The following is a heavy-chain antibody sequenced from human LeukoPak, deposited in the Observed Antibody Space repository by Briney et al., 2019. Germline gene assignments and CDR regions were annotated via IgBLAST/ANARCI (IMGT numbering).Heavy chain of an antibody. CDR3: AKDHIWFGESPFAFDH. CDR2: IWYDGSNK. V-gene: IGHV3-33*06. J-gene: IGHJ4*02. D-gene: IGHD3-10*01. CDR1: GFTFSSYG. Sequence: GGSLRLSCAASGFTFSSYGMHWVRQAPGKGLEWVAVIWYDGSNKYYADSVKGRFTISRDNSKNTLYLQMNSLRAEDTAVYYCAKDHIWFGESPFAFDHWGQGTLVTVSS.